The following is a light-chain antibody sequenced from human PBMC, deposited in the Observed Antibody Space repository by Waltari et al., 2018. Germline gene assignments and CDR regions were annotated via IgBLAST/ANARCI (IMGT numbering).Light chain of an antibody. CDR1: TSDVRGYNL. CDR3: CSNVGSSVF. V-gene: IGLV2-23*03. CDR2: EGN. Sequence: QSALTQPASVSGSPGQSITPSCTVFTSDVRGYNLFPWYQKHPGKAPKLLIYEGNRRPSGVSNRFSGSKSDNTASLTLSGLQAEDEADYYCCSNVGSSVFFGGGTKLTVL. J-gene: IGLJ2*01.